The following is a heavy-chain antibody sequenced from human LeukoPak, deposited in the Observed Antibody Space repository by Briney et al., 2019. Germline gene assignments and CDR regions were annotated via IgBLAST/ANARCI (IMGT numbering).Heavy chain of an antibody. CDR1: GFTFSTYE. CDR3: ARGKYCTDGVCYTTRYFQN. V-gene: IGHV3-48*03. J-gene: IGHJ1*01. Sequence: PGGSLRLSCAASGFTFSTYEMNWVRQAPGKGLGWISYISTSGTTIYYADSVKGRFTISRDNAKNSLYLQMNSLRADDTAVYYCARGKYCTDGVCYTTRYFQNWGQGTLVTVSS. D-gene: IGHD2-8*01. CDR2: ISTSGTTI.